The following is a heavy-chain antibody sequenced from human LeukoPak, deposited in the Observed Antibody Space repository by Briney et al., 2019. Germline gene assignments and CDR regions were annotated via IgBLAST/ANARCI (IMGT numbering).Heavy chain of an antibody. V-gene: IGHV3-23*01. Sequence: SGGSLRLSCAASGFTFSSYAMSWVRQAPGKGLEWVSGISATDGSTSYADSVKGRITVSRDNSKNTLYLQMNSLRADDTAVYYCAKPRHDTSRLPFDPWGQGTLVTVSS. CDR2: ISATDGST. CDR1: GFTFSSYA. D-gene: IGHD3-22*01. J-gene: IGHJ5*02. CDR3: AKPRHDTSRLPFDP.